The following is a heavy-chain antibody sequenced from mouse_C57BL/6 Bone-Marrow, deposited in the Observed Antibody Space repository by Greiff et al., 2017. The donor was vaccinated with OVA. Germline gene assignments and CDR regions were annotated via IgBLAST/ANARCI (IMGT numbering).Heavy chain of an antibody. V-gene: IGHV1-81*01. CDR2: IYPRSGNT. CDR1: GYTFTSYG. Sequence: QVQLQQSGAELARPGASVKLSCKASGYTFTSYGISWVKQRTGQGLEWIGEIYPRSGNTYYNEKFKGKATLTADKSSSTAYMELRSLTSEDSAVYFCAGGPHYYGSSSWFAYWGQGTLVTVSA. CDR3: AGGPHYYGSSSWFAY. J-gene: IGHJ3*01. D-gene: IGHD1-1*01.